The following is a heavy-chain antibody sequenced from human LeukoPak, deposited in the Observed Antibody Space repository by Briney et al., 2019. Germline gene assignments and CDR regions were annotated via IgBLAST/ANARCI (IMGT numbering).Heavy chain of an antibody. V-gene: IGHV1-18*01. J-gene: IGHJ4*02. Sequence: ASVKVSCKASGYTFTNYGISWVRQAPGQGLEWMAWISAYNGNTNYAQKFQGRVTMTTDTSTSTAYMELRSLRSDDTAVYYCARVPSLTTVTTDFDYWGQGTLVTVSS. CDR2: ISAYNGNT. D-gene: IGHD4-17*01. CDR3: ARVPSLTTVTTDFDY. CDR1: GYTFTNYG.